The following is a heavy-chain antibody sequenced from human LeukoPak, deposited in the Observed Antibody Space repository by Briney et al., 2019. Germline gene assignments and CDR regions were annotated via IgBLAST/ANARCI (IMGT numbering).Heavy chain of an antibody. D-gene: IGHD3-10*01. Sequence: SETLSLTCSVSSGSISNSNYYWGWIRQPPGKGLEWIGSIHRSGSTYYNPSLKSRVTISVDTSKNQFSLKLSSVTAADTAVYYCARVVKYYGSGSYFRLSPVDYWGQGTLVTVSS. J-gene: IGHJ4*02. V-gene: IGHV4-39*07. CDR3: ARVVKYYGSGSYFRLSPVDY. CDR1: SGSISNSNYY. CDR2: IHRSGST.